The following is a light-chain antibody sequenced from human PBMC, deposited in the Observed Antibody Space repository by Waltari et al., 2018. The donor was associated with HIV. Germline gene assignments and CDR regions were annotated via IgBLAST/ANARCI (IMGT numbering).Light chain of an antibody. CDR2: KDS. J-gene: IGLJ2*01. CDR3: QSADSSGTDMV. V-gene: IGLV3-25*03. Sequence: SYELTQPPSVSVSPGQTARITCSGDALPKQYAYWYQQKPGQAPVLVIYKDSGRPSGIPERFSGSSSGTTVTLTISGVQAEDEADYYCQSADSSGTDMVFGGGTKLTVL. CDR1: ALPKQY.